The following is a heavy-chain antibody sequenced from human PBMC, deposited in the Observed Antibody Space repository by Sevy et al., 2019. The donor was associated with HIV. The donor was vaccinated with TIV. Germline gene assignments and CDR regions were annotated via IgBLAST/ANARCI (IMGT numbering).Heavy chain of an antibody. CDR2: ITPIFNTA. V-gene: IGHV1-69*13. D-gene: IGHD6-19*01. CDR1: RGTFSSYG. Sequence: ASVKVSCKASRGTFSSYGFSWVRQVPGQGLEWMGRITPIFNTANYAQKFQGRVTITADESTSTTYMELSSLRSDDTAVYFCARGGIAVPDGYMDVWGKGTTVTVSS. CDR3: ARGGIAVPDGYMDV. J-gene: IGHJ6*03.